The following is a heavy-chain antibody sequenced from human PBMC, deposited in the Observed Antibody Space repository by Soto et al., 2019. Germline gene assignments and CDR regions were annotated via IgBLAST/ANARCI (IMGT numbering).Heavy chain of an antibody. CDR2: ISYDGDNK. D-gene: IGHD1-1*01. CDR1: GFTFSYHA. V-gene: IGHV3-30-3*01. Sequence: GGSLRLSCAASGFTFSYHALNWVHQAPGKGLEWVAVISYDGDNKYIAESVKGRFTISRDNSKNTVSLQMNSLRAEDTAMYFCARGTTTSAFSAMDVWGQGTTVTVSS. J-gene: IGHJ6*02. CDR3: ARGTTTSAFSAMDV.